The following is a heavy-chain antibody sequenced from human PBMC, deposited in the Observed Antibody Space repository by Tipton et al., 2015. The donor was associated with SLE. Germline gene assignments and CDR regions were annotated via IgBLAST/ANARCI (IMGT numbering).Heavy chain of an antibody. V-gene: IGHV3-30*04. CDR2: ISYDGSNK. CDR1: GFTFSSYA. D-gene: IGHD6-6*01. Sequence: SLRLSCAASGFTFSSYAMQWVRQAPGKGLEWVAVISYDGSNKYYADSVKGRFTISRDNSKNTLYLQMNSLRAEDTAVYYCAREEYSSTFDYWGQGTLVTVSS. CDR3: AREEYSSTFDY. J-gene: IGHJ4*02.